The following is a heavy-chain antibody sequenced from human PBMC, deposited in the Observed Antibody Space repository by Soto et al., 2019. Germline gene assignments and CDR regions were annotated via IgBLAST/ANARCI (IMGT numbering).Heavy chain of an antibody. CDR3: ARDGDSGALEGNWFDP. CDR1: GFTFTSYV. D-gene: IGHD4-17*01. J-gene: IGHJ5*02. CDR2: INAGTGKT. Sequence: QVQLVQSGAELKKPGASGKVSCKASGFTFTSYVIHWVRQAPGQKLEWVGLINAGTGKTKSSQTFHDRVTITRDTSATTVHMKLSSLKSDDTAVYFGARDGDSGALEGNWFDPWGQGTLVTVSS. V-gene: IGHV1-3*01.